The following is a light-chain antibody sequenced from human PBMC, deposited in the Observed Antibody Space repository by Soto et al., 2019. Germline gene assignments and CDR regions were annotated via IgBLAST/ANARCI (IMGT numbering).Light chain of an antibody. J-gene: IGKJ1*01. CDR3: LQYNILWT. CDR2: GAS. CDR1: QSVSSN. Sequence: DIVMTKYKAPGSVSPGERATLSCRASQSVSSNLAWYQQKPGQAPRLLIYGASTRATGIPARFSGGGSGTEFTLTISSLQSEDFAVYYCLQYNILWTFCHGGIVDIK. V-gene: IGKV3D-15*01.